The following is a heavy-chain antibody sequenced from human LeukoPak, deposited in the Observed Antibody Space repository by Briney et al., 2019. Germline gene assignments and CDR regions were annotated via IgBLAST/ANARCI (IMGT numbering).Heavy chain of an antibody. D-gene: IGHD3-3*01. CDR1: GGSISSYY. J-gene: IGHJ6*02. CDR2: IYYSGST. Sequence: PSETLSLTCTVSGGSISSYYWSWIRQPPGKGLEWIGYIYYSGSTNYNPSLKSRVTISVDTSKNQFSLKLSSVTAADTAVYYCARAPAPIFGVVPYYYGMDVWGQGTTVTVSS. V-gene: IGHV4-59*01. CDR3: ARAPAPIFGVVPYYYGMDV.